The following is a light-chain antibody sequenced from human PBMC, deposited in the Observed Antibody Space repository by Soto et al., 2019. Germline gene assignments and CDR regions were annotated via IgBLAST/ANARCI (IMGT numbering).Light chain of an antibody. CDR3: AAWDDSLNGVV. CDR2: SNN. V-gene: IGLV1-44*01. J-gene: IGLJ2*01. Sequence: QSVLTQPPSASGTPGQRVTISCSGSSSNIGSNNVNWYQQLPGTAPKLLIYSNNQRLSGVPDRFSGSKSGTSASLAISGLQSEDEADYYCAAWDDSLNGVVFGGGTKLTVL. CDR1: SSNIGSNN.